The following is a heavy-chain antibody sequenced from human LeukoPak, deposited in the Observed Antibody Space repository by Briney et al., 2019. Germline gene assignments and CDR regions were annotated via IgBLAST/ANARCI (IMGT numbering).Heavy chain of an antibody. Sequence: PSETLSLTCAVYGGPFRGYYWSWIRQPPGKGLEWIGEINHSGSTNYNPSLKSRVTISVDTSKNQFSLKLSSVTAADTAVYYCAVPGIAVAGPPDVWGKGTTVTISS. CDR3: AVPGIAVAGPPDV. V-gene: IGHV4-34*01. CDR1: GGPFRGYY. J-gene: IGHJ6*04. D-gene: IGHD6-19*01. CDR2: INHSGST.